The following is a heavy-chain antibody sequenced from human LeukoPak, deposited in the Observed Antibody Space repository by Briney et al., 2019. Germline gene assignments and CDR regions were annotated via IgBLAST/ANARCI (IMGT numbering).Heavy chain of an antibody. D-gene: IGHD3-10*01. Sequence: GASVKVSCKASGGTFSSYAISWVRQAPGQGLEWMGGIIPIFGTANYAQKFQGRVTITADESTSTAYMELSSLRSEDTAVYYCASDRGGSGSYGIWFDPWGQGTLVTVSS. CDR1: GGTFSSYA. CDR3: ASDRGGSGSYGIWFDP. J-gene: IGHJ5*02. CDR2: IIPIFGTA. V-gene: IGHV1-69*13.